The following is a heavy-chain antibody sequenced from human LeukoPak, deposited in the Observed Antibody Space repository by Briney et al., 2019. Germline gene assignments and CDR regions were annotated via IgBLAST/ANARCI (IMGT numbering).Heavy chain of an antibody. CDR2: ISHSGST. CDR1: GGSFSGYY. V-gene: IGHV4-34*01. J-gene: IGHJ4*02. CDR3: ASSGRMTTVTTAFHY. D-gene: IGHD4-17*01. Sequence: PSETLSLTCAVYGGSFSGYYWSWIRQPPGKGLEWIGEISHSGSTNYNPSLKSRVTISVDTSKNQFSLKLSSVTAADTAVYYCASSGRMTTVTTAFHYWGQGTLDTVSS.